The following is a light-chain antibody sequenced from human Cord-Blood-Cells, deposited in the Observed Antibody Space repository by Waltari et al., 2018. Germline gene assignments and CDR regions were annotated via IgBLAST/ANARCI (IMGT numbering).Light chain of an antibody. J-gene: IGLJ1*01. V-gene: IGLV2-23*01. CDR1: SSDVGSYNL. CDR3: CSYAGSSTYV. Sequence: QSALTQPASVSGSPGQSITISCTGTSSDVGSYNLFSCYQQHPGKAPKLMIYECSKRPSGVSNRISGSKSGNTASLTISGLQAEDEADYYCCSYAGSSTYVFGTGTKVTVL. CDR2: ECS.